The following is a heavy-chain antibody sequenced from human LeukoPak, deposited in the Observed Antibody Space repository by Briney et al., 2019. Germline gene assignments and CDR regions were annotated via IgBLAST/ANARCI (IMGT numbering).Heavy chain of an antibody. Sequence: GGSLRLSCSASGFTFSSYAMHWVRQAPGKGLEYVSAISSNGGSTYYADSVKGRFTISRDDSKNTLYLQMHSLRAEDTAVYYCAKHYVRGLAVANTDYWGQGALVTVSS. CDR2: ISSNGGST. D-gene: IGHD6-19*01. V-gene: IGHV3-64*04. CDR1: GFTFSSYA. J-gene: IGHJ4*02. CDR3: AKHYVRGLAVANTDY.